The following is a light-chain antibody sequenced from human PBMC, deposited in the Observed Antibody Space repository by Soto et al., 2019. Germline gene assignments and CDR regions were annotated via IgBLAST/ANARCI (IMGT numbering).Light chain of an antibody. V-gene: IGKV3-20*01. CDR2: GAS. CDR3: QQYGGSTWT. J-gene: IGKJ1*01. CDR1: QSVSSNY. Sequence: ELVLTQSPGTLSLSPGERATLSCRASQSVSSNYLAWYQQKPGQAPRLLIYGASSRATGIPDRFSGSGSGTDFTLTISRLEPEDFAVYYCQQYGGSTWTFGQGTKVDIK.